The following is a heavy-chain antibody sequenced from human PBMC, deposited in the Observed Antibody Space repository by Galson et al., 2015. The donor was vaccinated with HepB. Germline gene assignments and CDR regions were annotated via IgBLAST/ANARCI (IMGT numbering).Heavy chain of an antibody. CDR3: TREVHRWLQPPPFDY. J-gene: IGHJ4*02. Sequence: SLRLSCAASGFTFADHAMSWFRQAPGKGLEWVGFIRSKIHGGTTEYAASLKGRFTISRDDSKSIAYLQMISLKTEDTAVYYCTREVHRWLQPPPFDYWGQGTLVTVSS. CDR2: IRSKIHGGTT. D-gene: IGHD5-24*01. CDR1: GFTFADHA. V-gene: IGHV3-49*03.